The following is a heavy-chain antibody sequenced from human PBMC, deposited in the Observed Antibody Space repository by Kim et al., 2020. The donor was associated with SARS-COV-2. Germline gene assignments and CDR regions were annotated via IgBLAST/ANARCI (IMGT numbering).Heavy chain of an antibody. CDR3: ARDGLYCSSTSCSTFDY. D-gene: IGHD2-2*01. J-gene: IGHJ4*02. CDR2: IRSSSSYI. Sequence: GGSLRLSCAASGFTFSSYNMNWVRQAPGKGLEWVSSIRSSSSYIYYADSVKGRFTISRDNAKNSLYLQMNSLRAEDTAVYYCARDGLYCSSTSCSTFDYWGQGTLVTVSS. CDR1: GFTFSSYN. V-gene: IGHV3-21*01.